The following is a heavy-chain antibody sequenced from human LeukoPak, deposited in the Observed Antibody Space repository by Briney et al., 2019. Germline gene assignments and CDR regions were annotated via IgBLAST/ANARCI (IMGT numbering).Heavy chain of an antibody. Sequence: SETLSLTCAVYGGSFSGYYWSWIRQPPGKGLEWIGEINHSGSTNYNPSLKSRVTISVDTSKNQFSLKLSSVTAADTAVYYCARGGQNYDILTGYYKYWGQGTLVTVSS. D-gene: IGHD3-9*01. CDR3: ARGGQNYDILTGYYKY. J-gene: IGHJ4*02. CDR1: GGSFSGYY. V-gene: IGHV4-34*01. CDR2: INHSGST.